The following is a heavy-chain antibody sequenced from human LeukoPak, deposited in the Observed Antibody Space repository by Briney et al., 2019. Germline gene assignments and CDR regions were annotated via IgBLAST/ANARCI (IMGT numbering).Heavy chain of an antibody. V-gene: IGHV4-59*08. D-gene: IGHD3-10*01. CDR3: TCNRGSGSFGFDI. CDR1: GGSISSYY. Sequence: SETLSLTCTVSGGSISSYYWSWIRQPPGKGLEWIGYIYYSGSTNYNPSLKSRGTISVDTSKNQFSLKLSSVTAADTAVYYCTCNRGSGSFGFDIWGQGTMVTVSS. J-gene: IGHJ3*02. CDR2: IYYSGST.